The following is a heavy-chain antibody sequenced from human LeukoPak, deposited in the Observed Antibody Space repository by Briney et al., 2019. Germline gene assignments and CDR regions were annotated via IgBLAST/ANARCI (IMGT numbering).Heavy chain of an antibody. CDR3: ARADIAWNPAYY. J-gene: IGHJ4*02. CDR2: IQSSGRT. Sequence: KSSETLSLTCTVSGGSISGSSYYWGWIRQPPGKGLEWLGEIQSSGRTNYNPSLKSRVTFSINKSQNQVFLNLGSVTAADTAVYYCARADIAWNPAYYWGQGTLAIVSS. V-gene: IGHV4-39*07. CDR1: GGSISGSSYY. D-gene: IGHD1-1*01.